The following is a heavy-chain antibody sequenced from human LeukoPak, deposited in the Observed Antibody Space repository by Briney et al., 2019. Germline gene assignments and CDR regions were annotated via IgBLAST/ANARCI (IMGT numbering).Heavy chain of an antibody. V-gene: IGHV1-18*01. J-gene: IGHJ4*02. CDR2: VSTNDGNT. CDR3: TRAPPGMTMMTDY. Sequence: ASVKVSCKASGYTFTNYHIAWVRQAPGQGLEWMGWVSTNDGNTVYAQRLQGRVTMTTDTSTSVAYMELRSLTSDDTAVYYCTRAPPGMTMMTDYWGQGALVTVSS. D-gene: IGHD3-22*01. CDR1: GYTFTNYH.